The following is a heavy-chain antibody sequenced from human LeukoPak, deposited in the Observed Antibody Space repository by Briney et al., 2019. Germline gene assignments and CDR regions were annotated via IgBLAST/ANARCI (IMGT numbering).Heavy chain of an antibody. CDR3: AKLSDLWNSYHSLDY. Sequence: WIGYIYYTGSTNYNPSLRSRVTISLDTSKNQFSLKLSSVTAADSAVYYCAKLSDLWNSYHSLDYWGQGTLVTVSS. V-gene: IGHV4-59*01. J-gene: IGHJ4*02. CDR2: IYYTGST. D-gene: IGHD3/OR15-3a*01.